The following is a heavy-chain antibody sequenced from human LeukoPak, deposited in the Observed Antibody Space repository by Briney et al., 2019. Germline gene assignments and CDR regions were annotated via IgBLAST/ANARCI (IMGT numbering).Heavy chain of an antibody. D-gene: IGHD3-22*01. J-gene: IGHJ4*02. CDR3: ARDRGNYYDSSHSSIDY. V-gene: IGHV1-2*02. CDR2: INPNSGGT. CDR1: GYTFTGYY. Sequence: ASVKVSCKASGYTFTGYYMHWVRQAPGQGLEWMGWINPNSGGTNYAQKFQGRVTMTRDMSTSTVYMELSSLRSEDTAVYYCARDRGNYYDSSHSSIDYWGQGTLVTVSS.